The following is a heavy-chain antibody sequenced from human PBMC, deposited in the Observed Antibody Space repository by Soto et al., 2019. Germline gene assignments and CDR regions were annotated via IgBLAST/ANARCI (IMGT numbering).Heavy chain of an antibody. J-gene: IGHJ4*02. CDR2: IIPIFGTA. D-gene: IGHD3-22*01. CDR3: ARLDDDSSGYRDY. V-gene: IGHV1-69*12. Sequence: HVQLVQSGAEVKKPGSSVKVSCKASGGTFSSYAISWVLQAPGQGLGWMGGIIPIFGTANYAQKFQGSVTITADESTSTAYRELSSLRCEETAVYYCARLDDDSSGYRDYWGQGTLVTVSS. CDR1: GGTFSSYA.